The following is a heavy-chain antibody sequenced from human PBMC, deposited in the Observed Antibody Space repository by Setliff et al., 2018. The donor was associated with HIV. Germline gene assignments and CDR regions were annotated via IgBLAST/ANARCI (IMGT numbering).Heavy chain of an antibody. D-gene: IGHD3-22*01. J-gene: IGHJ3*02. CDR1: GYTFTSYD. V-gene: IGHV1-8*03. CDR2: MNPNSGNT. CDR3: ARCYYDSSGPTDAFDI. Sequence: ASVKVSCKASGYTFTSYDINWVRQATGQGLEWMGWMNPNSGNTGYAQKFQGRVTITTDESTSTVYMELSSLRSEDTAVYYCARCYYDSSGPTDAFDIWGQGTVVTVSS.